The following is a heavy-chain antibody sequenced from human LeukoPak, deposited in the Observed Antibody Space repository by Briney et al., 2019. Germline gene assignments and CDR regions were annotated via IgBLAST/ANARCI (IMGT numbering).Heavy chain of an antibody. Sequence: SETLSLTCTVSGGSIRNNSWRWVREPPGPGLGWVANIYYSGRTNYNPSLKSRVTISVDSSKNQFSLKLSSVTAADTAVYYCAISGYSGWNVRTFDYWGQGTLVTVSS. D-gene: IGHD1-1*01. CDR1: GGSIRNNS. J-gene: IGHJ4*02. CDR3: AISGYSGWNVRTFDY. CDR2: IYYSGRT. V-gene: IGHV4-59*13.